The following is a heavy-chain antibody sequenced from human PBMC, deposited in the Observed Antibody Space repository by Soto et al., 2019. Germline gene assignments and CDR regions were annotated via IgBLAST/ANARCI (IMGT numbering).Heavy chain of an antibody. V-gene: IGHV3-48*01. CDR2: ISSSSSTI. D-gene: IGHD6-13*01. CDR1: GFTFSSYS. CDR3: ARHPERIAEIGWFDP. J-gene: IGHJ5*02. Sequence: EVQLVESGGGLVQPGGSLRLSCAASGFTFSSYSMNWVRQAPGKGLEWVSYISSSSSTIYYADSVNGRFTISSDNAKTALYLPMNSVSAEDTAVDYCARHPERIAEIGWFDPWGQGTLFTVSS.